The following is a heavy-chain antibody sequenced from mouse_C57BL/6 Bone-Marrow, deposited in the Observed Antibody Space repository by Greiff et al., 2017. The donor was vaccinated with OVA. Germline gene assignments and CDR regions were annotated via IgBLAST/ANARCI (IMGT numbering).Heavy chain of an antibody. CDR1: GYAFTNYL. CDR3: ARRGLGRYAMDY. CDR2: INPGSGGT. V-gene: IGHV1-54*01. J-gene: IGHJ4*01. D-gene: IGHD3-3*01. Sequence: VQLQQSGAELVRPGTSVKVSCKASGYAFTNYLIEWVKQRPGQGLEWIGVINPGSGGTNYNEQFKGKATLTADNSSSTAYMQLISLTSEDSAVYFCARRGLGRYAMDYWGQGTSVTVSS.